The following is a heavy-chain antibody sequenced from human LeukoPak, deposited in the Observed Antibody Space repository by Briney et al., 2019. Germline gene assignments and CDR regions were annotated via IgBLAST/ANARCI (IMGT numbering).Heavy chain of an antibody. CDR2: INHSGST. CDR1: GGSFSGYY. CDR3: ARQTGSGLFILP. V-gene: IGHV4-34*01. J-gene: IGHJ4*02. Sequence: SSETLSLTCAVYGGSFSGYYWSWIRQPPGKGLEWIGEINHSGSTNYNPSLKSRVTISVDTSKNQFSLKLSSVTAADTAVYYCARQTGSGLFILPGGQGTLVTVSS. D-gene: IGHD3/OR15-3a*01.